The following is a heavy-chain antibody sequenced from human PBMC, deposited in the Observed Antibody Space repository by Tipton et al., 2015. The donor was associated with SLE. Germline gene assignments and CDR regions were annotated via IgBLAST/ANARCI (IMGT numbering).Heavy chain of an antibody. Sequence: SLRLSCAASGFTFSSYAMHWVRQAPGKGLEWVAVISYDGSNKYYADSVKGRFTISRDNAKNSLYLQMDSLRGDDTAVYFCARDTTVPTMFNYYYGLDVWGQGTTVTVSS. CDR3: ARDTTVPTMFNYYYGLDV. V-gene: IGHV3-30*04. CDR2: ISYDGSNK. CDR1: GFTFSSYA. J-gene: IGHJ6*01. D-gene: IGHD3-10*02.